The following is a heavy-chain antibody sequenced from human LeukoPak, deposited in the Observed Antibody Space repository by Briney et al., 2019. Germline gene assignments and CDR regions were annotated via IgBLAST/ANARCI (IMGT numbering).Heavy chain of an antibody. D-gene: IGHD3-3*01. J-gene: IGHJ4*02. CDR2: INHSGST. V-gene: IGHV4-34*01. Sequence: SETLSLTCAVYGGSFSGYYWSWLRQPPGKGLEWIGEINHSGSTNYNPSLKSRVTISVDTSKNQFSLKLSSVTAADTAVYYCARLNFWSGYYPDYWGQGTLVTVSS. CDR3: ARLNFWSGYYPDY. CDR1: GGSFSGYY.